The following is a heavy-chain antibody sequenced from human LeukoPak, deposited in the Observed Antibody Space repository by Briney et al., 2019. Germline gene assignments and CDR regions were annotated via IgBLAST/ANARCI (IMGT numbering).Heavy chain of an antibody. D-gene: IGHD3-10*01. J-gene: IGHJ6*03. Sequence: GGSLRLSCAASGFTFSSYSMNWVRQAPGKGLEWVSYISSSSSTIYYADSVKGRFTISRDNAKNSLYLQMNSLRAEDTAVYYCARSLGRFGYYYMDVWGKGTTVTVSS. V-gene: IGHV3-48*01. CDR3: ARSLGRFGYYYMDV. CDR1: GFTFSSYS. CDR2: ISSSSSTI.